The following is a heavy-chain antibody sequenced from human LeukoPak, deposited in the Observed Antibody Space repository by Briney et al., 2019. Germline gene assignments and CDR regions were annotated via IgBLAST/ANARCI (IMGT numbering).Heavy chain of an antibody. D-gene: IGHD2-15*01. Sequence: PSETLSLTCAVYGGSFSGYYWSWIRQPPGKGLEWIGEINHSGSTNYNPSLKSRVTISVDTSKNQFSLKLSSVTAADTAVYYCARGIYCSGGSCYSSSIQHWGQGTLVTVSS. CDR2: INHSGST. V-gene: IGHV4-34*01. J-gene: IGHJ1*01. CDR3: ARGIYCSGGSCYSSSIQH. CDR1: GGSFSGYY.